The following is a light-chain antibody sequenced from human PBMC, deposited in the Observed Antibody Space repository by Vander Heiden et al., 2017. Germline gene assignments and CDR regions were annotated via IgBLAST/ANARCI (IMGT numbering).Light chain of an antibody. CDR3: LLFYRGASV. V-gene: IGLV7-46*01. CDR2: DTS. CDR1: TGALTSGHY. Sequence: QAVVTPEPSLTVSPGGAVTLTCGSSTGALTSGHYPYWFQQKPGQAPRTLIYDTSNKHSWTPARFSGSLLGGKAALTLSGAQPEDEADYYCLLFYRGASVFGGGTQLTVL. J-gene: IGLJ7*01.